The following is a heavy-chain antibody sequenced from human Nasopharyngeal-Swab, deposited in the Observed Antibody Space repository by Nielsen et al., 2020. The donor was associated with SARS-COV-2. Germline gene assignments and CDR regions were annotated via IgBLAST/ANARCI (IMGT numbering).Heavy chain of an antibody. CDR1: GFPFNNYG. V-gene: IGHV3-23*01. D-gene: IGHD6-19*01. CDR3: AKGYSSGWQLYYYYGMDV. J-gene: IGHJ6*02. Sequence: GESLKISCAASGFPFNNYGMSWVRQAPGKGLEWVSSISGSGGSTYYADSAKGRFTTSRDNSKSTLYLQMNTLRAEDTAVYYCAKGYSSGWQLYYYYGMDVWGQGTTVTVSS. CDR2: ISGSGGST.